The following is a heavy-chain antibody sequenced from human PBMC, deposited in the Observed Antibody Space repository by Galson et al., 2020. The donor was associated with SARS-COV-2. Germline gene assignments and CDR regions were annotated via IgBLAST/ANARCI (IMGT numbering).Heavy chain of an antibody. CDR1: SGFIDSTSYY. Sequence: ASETLSLTCVVSSGFIDSTSYYWGWIRQPPGKGLEWIGSIYFNGRTFYNPSLLSRVTISIETSKNQFSLRLTTVTAADTAVYFCARKTSTYDYWGPGAQVNVSS. CDR3: ARKTSTYDY. J-gene: IGHJ4*01. D-gene: IGHD3-16*01. CDR2: IYFNGRT. V-gene: IGHV4-39*07.